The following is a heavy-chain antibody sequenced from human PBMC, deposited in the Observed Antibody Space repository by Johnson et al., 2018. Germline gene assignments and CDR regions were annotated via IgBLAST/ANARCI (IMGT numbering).Heavy chain of an antibody. J-gene: IGHJ6*02. Sequence: QVQLQESGPGLVKPSQTLSLTCSVSGVSVSNSDFSWNWIRQPPLRGLEWIGHIDYSGTTHYNPFLTSRLSISVDTSKNEFSLKVRSVTAADTATYYCAREGPYYYGLDVWGQGTAVTVSS. CDR3: AREGPYYYGLDV. CDR2: IDYSGTT. CDR1: GVSVSNSDFS. V-gene: IGHV4-30-4*01.